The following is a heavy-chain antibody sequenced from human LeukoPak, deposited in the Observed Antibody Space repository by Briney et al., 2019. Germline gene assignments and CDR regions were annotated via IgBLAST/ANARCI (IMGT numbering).Heavy chain of an antibody. D-gene: IGHD2-15*01. CDR1: GFTFKLYW. J-gene: IGHJ5*02. Sequence: GSLRLSCAASGFTFKLYWMHWVRQVPGKRPVWVSRINDDGSDTVYADSVRGRLTISRDDAKNTVYLQMNNLRAEDTAVYHCVRGGPSTWSWGQGTLVTVSS. CDR2: INDDGSDT. CDR3: VRGGPSTWS. V-gene: IGHV3-74*01.